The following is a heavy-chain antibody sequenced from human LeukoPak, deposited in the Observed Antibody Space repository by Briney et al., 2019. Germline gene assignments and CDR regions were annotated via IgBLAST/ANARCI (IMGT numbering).Heavy chain of an antibody. J-gene: IGHJ4*02. D-gene: IGHD2-2*01. CDR1: GGSFSGYY. V-gene: IGHV4-34*01. CDR2: INHSGST. CDR3: ARGPDIVVVPAAIGPSYFDY. Sequence: SETLSLTCAVYGGSFSGYYWSWIRQPPGKGLEWLGEINHSGSTNYNPSLKSRVTISVDTSKNQFSLKLSSVTAADTAVYYCARGPDIVVVPAAIGPSYFDYWGQGTLVTVSS.